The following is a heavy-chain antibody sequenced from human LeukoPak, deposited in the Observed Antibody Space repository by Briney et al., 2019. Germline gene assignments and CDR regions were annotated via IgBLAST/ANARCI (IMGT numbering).Heavy chain of an antibody. CDR2: ISGSGGST. V-gene: IGHV3-23*01. J-gene: IGHJ4*02. CDR3: AKNSGGACYSHLDY. Sequence: GGSLRLSCAASGFTFSSYGMTWVRQAPGKGLEWVSGISGSGGSTYYEDSVKGRFTISRDNSKNTLYLQMNSLRAEDTAVYYCAKNSGGACYSHLDYWGQGTLVTVSS. CDR1: GFTFSSYG. D-gene: IGHD2-15*01.